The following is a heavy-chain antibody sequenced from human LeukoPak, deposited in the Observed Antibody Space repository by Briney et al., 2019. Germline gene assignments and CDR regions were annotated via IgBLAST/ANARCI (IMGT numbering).Heavy chain of an antibody. J-gene: IGHJ6*03. V-gene: IGHV3-7*01. CDR1: GFSFSSYW. CDR3: ARLSAYYYGSYFYYYMDV. CDR2: IRQDESER. Sequence: PGGSLRLSCEASGFSFSSYWMTWVRQPPGKGPEWVANIRQDESERYSADSVKGRFTISRENAKKSVYLHMSSLRAEDTALYYCARLSAYYYGSYFYYYMDVWGKGTTVTVSS. D-gene: IGHD3-10*01.